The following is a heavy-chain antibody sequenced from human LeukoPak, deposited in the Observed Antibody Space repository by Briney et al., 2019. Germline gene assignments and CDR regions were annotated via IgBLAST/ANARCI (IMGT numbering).Heavy chain of an antibody. Sequence: GGSLRLSCAASGFIFSVYGMHWVRQAPGKGLEWVAVVSIDGRQKYHADSVKGRFTISRDNSKNTLYLQMNSLRAEDTALYYCAKGRYSYADTSNWFDPWGQGTLVTVSS. CDR3: AKGRYSYADTSNWFDP. CDR1: GFIFSVYG. V-gene: IGHV3-33*06. CDR2: VSIDGRQK. J-gene: IGHJ5*02. D-gene: IGHD5-18*01.